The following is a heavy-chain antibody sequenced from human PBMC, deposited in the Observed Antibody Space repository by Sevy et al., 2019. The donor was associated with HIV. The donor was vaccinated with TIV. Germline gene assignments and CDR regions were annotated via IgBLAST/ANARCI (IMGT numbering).Heavy chain of an antibody. J-gene: IGHJ4*02. Sequence: GGSLRLSCAASGFPFPNYARHWVPQAPGKGLEGVSGIRNIGANTYYADSVRGRFTVSRDNSKNTVYLQLNSLRAEDTAIYYCAKEWTLLSDWYGEFDYWGQGTLVTVSS. CDR3: AKEWTLLSDWYGEFDY. V-gene: IGHV3-23*01. CDR1: GFPFPNYA. CDR2: IRNIGANT. D-gene: IGHD6-19*01.